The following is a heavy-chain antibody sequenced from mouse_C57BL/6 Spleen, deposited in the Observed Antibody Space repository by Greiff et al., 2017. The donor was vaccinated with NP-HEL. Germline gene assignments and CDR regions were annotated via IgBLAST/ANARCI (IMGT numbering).Heavy chain of an antibody. V-gene: IGHV1-80*01. CDR2: IYPGDGDT. J-gene: IGHJ2*01. D-gene: IGHD2-3*01. Sequence: QVQLQQSGAELVKPGASVKISCKASGYAFSSYWMNWVKQRPGKGLEWIGQIYPGDGDTNYNGKCKGKATLTADKSTSTAYMQLSSLTSEDSAVYFCARWIYDGYFDDWGQGTTLTVSS. CDR1: GYAFSSYW. CDR3: ARWIYDGYFDD.